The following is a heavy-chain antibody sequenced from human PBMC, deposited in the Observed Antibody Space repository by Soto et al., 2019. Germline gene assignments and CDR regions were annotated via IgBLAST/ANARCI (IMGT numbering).Heavy chain of an antibody. J-gene: IGHJ5*01. CDR3: ARWVGGSMYDNSGKYDS. D-gene: IGHD3-22*01. V-gene: IGHV3-30*03. CDR1: GFIFSGSG. Sequence: QVQLVESGGGVVQPGRSLRLTCAASGFIFSGSGMHWVRQAPGKGLEWVALVSNDGIRKYYGDSVKGRFTIFRDNAENTLYLQMNSLRAEDTAVYYCARWVGGSMYDNSGKYDSWGQGTLVTVSS. CDR2: VSNDGIRK.